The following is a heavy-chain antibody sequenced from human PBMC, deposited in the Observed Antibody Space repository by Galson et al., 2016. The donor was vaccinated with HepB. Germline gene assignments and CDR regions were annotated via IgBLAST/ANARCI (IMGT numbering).Heavy chain of an antibody. D-gene: IGHD3-10*01. CDR3: ATTRARGGPYFGSFDF. CDR1: GYSFTDYW. CDR2: IYVPFDSDT. J-gene: IGHJ3*01. V-gene: IGHV5-51*01. Sequence: QSGAEVKKPGESLKISCKISGYSFTDYWIGWVRQMPGKGLQWMGIIYVPFDSDTRFSPSFQGQVTLSLDKSKTAAYLQWSSLKASDTALYYCATTRARGGPYFGSFDFWGQGTRVTVTS.